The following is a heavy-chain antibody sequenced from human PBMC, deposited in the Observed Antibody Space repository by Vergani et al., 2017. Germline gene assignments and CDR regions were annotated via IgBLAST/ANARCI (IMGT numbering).Heavy chain of an antibody. CDR1: GYSFTRYC. Sequence: EVQLVQSGAEVKKPGESLKISCKGSGYSFTRYCIDWVRQMPGKGLEWMGSIYHGDSDTRYRPSFQGQVTISADKSISTAYLQWSSLKASDTAIYYSARSVLSSCWYYFDYWGQGTLVTVSS. CDR3: ARSVLSSCWYYFDY. J-gene: IGHJ4*02. V-gene: IGHV5-51*01. CDR2: IYHGDSDT. D-gene: IGHD6-19*01.